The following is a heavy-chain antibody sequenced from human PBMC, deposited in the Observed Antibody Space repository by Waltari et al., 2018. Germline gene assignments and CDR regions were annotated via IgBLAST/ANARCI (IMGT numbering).Heavy chain of an antibody. V-gene: IGHV4-34*01. CDR1: GGSFSGYY. J-gene: IGHJ4*02. CDR3: ARLNWGGYYFDY. D-gene: IGHD7-27*01. Sequence: QVQLQQWGAGLLKPSETLSLTCAVYGGSFSGYYWSWIRQPPGKGLEWIGEIHHSGSTNYNPSLKRRGTISLDTSNSQFSLGLTAVTAADTAVYYCARLNWGGYYFDYWGQGTLVTVSS. CDR2: IHHSGST.